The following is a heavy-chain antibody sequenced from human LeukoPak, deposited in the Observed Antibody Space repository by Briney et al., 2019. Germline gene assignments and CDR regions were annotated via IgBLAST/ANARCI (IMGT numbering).Heavy chain of an antibody. D-gene: IGHD3-10*01. J-gene: IGHJ3*02. V-gene: IGHV4-34*01. CDR1: GGSFSDYS. CDR3: ASGVGEFFPDAFNI. Sequence: SETLSLTCAVFGGSFSDYSWTWIRQTPGKGLEWIGEINHRGGTSYNPSLKSRLTISVDTSKNQFSLNLTSVTAADTAVYYCASGVGEFFPDAFNIWGQGTMVGVFS. CDR2: INHRGGT.